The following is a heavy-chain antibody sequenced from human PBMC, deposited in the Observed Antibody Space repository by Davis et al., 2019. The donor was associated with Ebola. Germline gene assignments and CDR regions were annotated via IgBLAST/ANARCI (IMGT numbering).Heavy chain of an antibody. J-gene: IGHJ6*02. D-gene: IGHD2-15*01. Sequence: GSLRLSCTASGFTFGDYAMSWFRQPPGKGLEWIGEINHSGSTNYNPSLKSRVTISVDTSKNQFSLKLSSVTAADTAVYYCASGSSGGSYFGYYYYGMDVWGQGTTVTVSS. CDR1: GFTFGDYA. CDR2: INHSGST. V-gene: IGHV4-34*01. CDR3: ASGSSGGSYFGYYYYGMDV.